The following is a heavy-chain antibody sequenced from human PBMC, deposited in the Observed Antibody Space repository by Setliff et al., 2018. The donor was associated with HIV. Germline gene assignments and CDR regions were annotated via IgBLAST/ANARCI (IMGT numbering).Heavy chain of an antibody. J-gene: IGHJ6*04. Sequence: SETLSLPCTVSGGSVSTGNYYWNWIRLPPGKGLEWIGYIFYRCSTNYNPSLKSRVTISVDTSKNQFSLRLNSVTAADTARYYCTRRGAGSYYPRPLDVWGTGTTVTVSS. CDR2: IFYRCST. CDR1: GGSVSTGNYY. CDR3: TRRGAGSYYPRPLDV. D-gene: IGHD1-26*01. V-gene: IGHV4-61*01.